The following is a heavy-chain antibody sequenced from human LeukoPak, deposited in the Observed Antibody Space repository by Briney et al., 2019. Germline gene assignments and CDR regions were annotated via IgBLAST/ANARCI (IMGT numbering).Heavy chain of an antibody. CDR3: AKDQNTVATAPFDY. V-gene: IGHV3-23*01. Sequence: PGGSLRLSCAASGLTFSNYWMSWVRQAPGKGLEWVSAINSAGSTYYGDSVRGRFTISRDNSKNVLYLQMNSLRAEDTALYYCAKDQNTVATAPFDYWGQGTLVTVSS. J-gene: IGHJ4*02. D-gene: IGHD4-17*01. CDR1: GLTFSNYW. CDR2: INSAGST.